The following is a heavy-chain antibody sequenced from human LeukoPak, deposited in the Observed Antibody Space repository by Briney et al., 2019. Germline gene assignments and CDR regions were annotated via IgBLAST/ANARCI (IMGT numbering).Heavy chain of an antibody. Sequence: GRSLRLSCAASGFTFDTYGMHWVRQAPGKGLEWVALIWYDGSNKYYADSVKGRFTISRDNSENTLYLEMNSLRVEDTAVYYCARDPLHWNDGVDDSFDIWGQGTMVTVSS. V-gene: IGHV3-33*01. J-gene: IGHJ3*02. CDR1: GFTFDTYG. D-gene: IGHD1-1*01. CDR3: ARDPLHWNDGVDDSFDI. CDR2: IWYDGSNK.